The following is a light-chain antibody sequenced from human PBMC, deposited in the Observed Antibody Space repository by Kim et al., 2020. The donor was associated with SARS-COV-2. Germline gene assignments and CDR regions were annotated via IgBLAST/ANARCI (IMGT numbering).Light chain of an antibody. CDR2: VKN. Sequence: ALVQTVRITCQGDSLRSYYASWYQQKPGQAPVLVIYVKNNRPSGIPDRFSGSSSGNTASLTITGAQAEDEADYYCNSRDSSGNHLVFGGGTKLTVL. CDR1: SLRSYY. V-gene: IGLV3-19*01. CDR3: NSRDSSGNHLV. J-gene: IGLJ2*01.